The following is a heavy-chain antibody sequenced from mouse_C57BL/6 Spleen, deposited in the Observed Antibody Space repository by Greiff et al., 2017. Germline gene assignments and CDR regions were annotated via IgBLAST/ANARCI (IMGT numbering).Heavy chain of an antibody. CDR3: ARNSYDYYFDY. D-gene: IGHD2-4*01. CDR2: IWTGGGT. J-gene: IGHJ2*01. CDR1: GFSLTSYA. V-gene: IGHV2-9-1*01. Sequence: VQLQQSGPGLVAPSPSLSISCTVSGFSLTSYAISWVRQPPGQGLEWLGVIWTGGGTNYNTAHNSRLSISKDNSKGQVFLKMNSLQTDDTARYYCARNSYDYYFDYWGQGTTLTVSS.